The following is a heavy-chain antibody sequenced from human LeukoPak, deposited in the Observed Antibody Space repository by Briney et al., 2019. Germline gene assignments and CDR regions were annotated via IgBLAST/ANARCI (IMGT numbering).Heavy chain of an antibody. CDR3: AKGPDITGYYYFFDY. V-gene: IGHV3-23*01. D-gene: IGHD3-22*01. CDR2: FTGSGGFT. CDR1: GFTFSSYG. J-gene: IGHJ4*02. Sequence: GGTLRLSCAASGFTFSSYGMSWVRQAPGKGLEWVSTFTGSGGFTYYADSVRGRFTISRDNSKNTLYLQMNSLRAEDTAVYYCAKGPDITGYYYFFDYWGQGTLVTVSS.